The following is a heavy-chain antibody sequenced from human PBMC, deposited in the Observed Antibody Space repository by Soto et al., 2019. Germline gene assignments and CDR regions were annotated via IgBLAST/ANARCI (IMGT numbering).Heavy chain of an antibody. Sequence: QVQLQESGPGLVKPSETLSLTCTVSGGSISSYYWSWIRQPPGKGLEWIGYIYYSGSPNYNPSLKSRVTISVDTSKTQFSLKLSSVTAADTAVYYCARGRGGWFINQLLNSFDIWGQGTIVTVSS. CDR2: IYYSGSP. CDR1: GGSISSYY. CDR3: ARGRGGWFINQLLNSFDI. V-gene: IGHV4-59*01. J-gene: IGHJ3*02. D-gene: IGHD2-2*01.